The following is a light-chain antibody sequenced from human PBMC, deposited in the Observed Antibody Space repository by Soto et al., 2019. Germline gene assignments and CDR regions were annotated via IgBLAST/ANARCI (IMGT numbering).Light chain of an antibody. CDR1: SSDVGGYNY. CDR2: DVS. Sequence: QSALTQPASVSGSPGQSITISCTGTSSDVGGYNYVYWYQQHPGKAPKLMIYDVSNRPSGVSTRFSGSKSGNTASLTISGLQAEDEADYYCSSYTSSGTLVAFGGGTKLTVL. V-gene: IGLV2-14*01. CDR3: SSYTSSGTLVA. J-gene: IGLJ2*01.